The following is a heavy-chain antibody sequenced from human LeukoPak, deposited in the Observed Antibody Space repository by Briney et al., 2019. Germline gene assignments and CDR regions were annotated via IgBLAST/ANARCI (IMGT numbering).Heavy chain of an antibody. V-gene: IGHV3-30*18. CDR1: GFTFSSYG. CDR3: AKPHTVTLPNDAFDI. D-gene: IGHD4-17*01. J-gene: IGHJ3*02. Sequence: GGSLRFSCAASGFTFSSYGMHWVRQAPGKGLEGLAVISYDGSNKYYADSVKGLFTISRDNSKNTLYLQMNSLRAEDTAVYYCAKPHTVTLPNDAFDIWGQGTMVTVSS. CDR2: ISYDGSNK.